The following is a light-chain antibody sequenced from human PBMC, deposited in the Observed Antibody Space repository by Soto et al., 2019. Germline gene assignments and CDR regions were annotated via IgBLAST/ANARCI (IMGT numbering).Light chain of an antibody. CDR2: GIS. J-gene: IGKJ3*01. CDR1: QDIRSW. Sequence: DIPMTQSPSSVSASVGDRVTITCRASQDIRSWLAWYQQKPGKAPKLLIYGISTLQSGVPSRFSGSGSGTDFTLTITSLQTEDFATYYCLQANSFPVTFGPGTKLDIK. V-gene: IGKV1D-12*01. CDR3: LQANSFPVT.